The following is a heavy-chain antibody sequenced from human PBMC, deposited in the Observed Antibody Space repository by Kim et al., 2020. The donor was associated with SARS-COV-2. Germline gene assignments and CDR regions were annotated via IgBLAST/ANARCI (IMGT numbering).Heavy chain of an antibody. CDR1: GYSFTSYW. D-gene: IGHD6-13*01. J-gene: IGHJ5*02. CDR2: VDPGDADT. Sequence: GESLKISCKGSGYSFTSYWIGWVRQMPGKGLEWRGIVDPGDADTRYSPSFQGQGTISAEKSIRTAYLQWSSLKASGTAMYYCARLGYSSSWYRNWFDPWGHGPLATVSS. CDR3: ARLGYSSSWYRNWFDP. V-gene: IGHV5-51*01.